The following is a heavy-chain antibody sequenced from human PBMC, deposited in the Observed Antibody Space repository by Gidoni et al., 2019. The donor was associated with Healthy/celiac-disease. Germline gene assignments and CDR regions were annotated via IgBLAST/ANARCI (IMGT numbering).Heavy chain of an antibody. Sequence: QVQLVQSGAEVKKPGASVKVSCKASGYTFTSYYMHWVRQAPGQGLEWMGIINPSGGSTSYAQKFQGRVTMTRDTSTSTVYMELSSLRSEDTAVYYCARAMSPVPAALLDAFDIWGQGTMVTVSS. CDR1: GYTFTSYY. V-gene: IGHV1-46*03. CDR2: INPSGGST. CDR3: ARAMSPVPAALLDAFDI. D-gene: IGHD2-2*01. J-gene: IGHJ3*02.